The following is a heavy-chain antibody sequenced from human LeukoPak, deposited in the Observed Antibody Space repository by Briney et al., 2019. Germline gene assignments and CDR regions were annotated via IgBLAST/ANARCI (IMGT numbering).Heavy chain of an antibody. D-gene: IGHD5-18*01. J-gene: IGHJ4*02. CDR3: VRGQDRAKQGY. Sequence: SETLSLTCAVYGGSFSGYYWSWIRQPPGKGLEWIGEISHNEGTKYNPSLKSRVTISLDTSKNQFSLKLSSVTAADTAVYYCVRGQDRAKQGYWGQGTLVTVSS. V-gene: IGHV4-34*01. CDR1: GGSFSGYY. CDR2: ISHNEGT.